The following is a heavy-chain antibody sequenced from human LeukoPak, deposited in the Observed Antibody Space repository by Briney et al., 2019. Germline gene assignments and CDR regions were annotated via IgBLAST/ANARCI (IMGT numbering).Heavy chain of an antibody. J-gene: IGHJ4*02. Sequence: PSETLSLTCTVSGGSISSYYWSWIRQPAGEGLEWIGRIYTSGSTNYNPSLKSRVTMSVDTSKNQFSLKLSSVTAADTAVYYCARDLGGSSWYSYYFDYWGQGTLVTVSS. D-gene: IGHD6-13*01. CDR1: GGSISSYY. V-gene: IGHV4-4*07. CDR2: IYTSGST. CDR3: ARDLGGSSWYSYYFDY.